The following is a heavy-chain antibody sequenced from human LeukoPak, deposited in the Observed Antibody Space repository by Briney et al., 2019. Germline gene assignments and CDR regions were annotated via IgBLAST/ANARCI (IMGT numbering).Heavy chain of an antibody. V-gene: IGHV1-8*03. CDR3: ASYCSSASCYGYAFDI. D-gene: IGHD2-2*01. J-gene: IGHJ3*02. CDR1: GYTFTSYD. Sequence: ASVKHSCNSSGYTFTSYDINCERQATGQPLEWMGWMNPNSGNTGYAQKFQGRVTITRNTSISTAYMELSSLRSEDTAVYYCASYCSSASCYGYAFDIWGQGTMVTVSS. CDR2: MNPNSGNT.